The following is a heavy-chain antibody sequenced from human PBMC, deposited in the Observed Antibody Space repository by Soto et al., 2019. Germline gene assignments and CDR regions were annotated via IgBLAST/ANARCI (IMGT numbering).Heavy chain of an antibody. D-gene: IGHD3-10*01. Sequence: QMPLVQSGPEVKKPGTSVKVSCKASGYTFASSGMQWVRQARGQRLEWLGWIVVGSGNTDYAQKFQERVTITRDMSTSTVYMELSSLRSEDSAVYYCVVRGFGEFHDYWGQGTLVTVSS. CDR2: IVVGSGNT. CDR3: VVRGFGEFHDY. CDR1: GYTFASSG. J-gene: IGHJ4*02. V-gene: IGHV1-58*02.